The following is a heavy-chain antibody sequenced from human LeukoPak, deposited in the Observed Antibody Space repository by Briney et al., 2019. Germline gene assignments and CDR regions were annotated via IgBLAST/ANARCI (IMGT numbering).Heavy chain of an antibody. Sequence: PGGTLSLSCAASGFTFSSYGMHWVRQAPGKGLEWVAVIWYDGSNKYYADSVKGRFTISRDNSKNTLYLQMNSLRPEDTAVYYCARDLFRWGGAFDIWGQGTMVTVSS. CDR2: IWYDGSNK. CDR1: GFTFSSYG. D-gene: IGHD3-16*01. J-gene: IGHJ3*02. CDR3: ARDLFRWGGAFDI. V-gene: IGHV3-33*01.